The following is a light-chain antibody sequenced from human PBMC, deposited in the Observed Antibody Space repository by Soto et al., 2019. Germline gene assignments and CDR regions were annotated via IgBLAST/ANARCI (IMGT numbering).Light chain of an antibody. CDR1: QSVLSSSNNKNY. V-gene: IGKV4-1*01. CDR2: WAS. Sequence: DIVMTQSPDSLAVSLGERATINCKSSQSVLSSSNNKNYLTWYQQKPGQPPKLLIYWASTRESGVPDRFSGSGSGTDFTLTISSLQAEDVAVYYCQQYYRAPLTFGGGTKVELK. J-gene: IGKJ4*01. CDR3: QQYYRAPLT.